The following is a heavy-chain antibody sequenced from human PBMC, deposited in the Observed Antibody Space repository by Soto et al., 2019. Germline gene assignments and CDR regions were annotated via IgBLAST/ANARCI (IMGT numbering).Heavy chain of an antibody. CDR1: GGTFSSYA. Sequence: ASVKVSCKASGGTFSSYAISWVRQAPGQGLEWMGGIIPIFGTANYAQKFQGRVTITADESTSTAYMELSSLRSEDTAVYYCARASYDSSGYPGTNFDYWGQGTLVTVSS. J-gene: IGHJ4*02. CDR3: ARASYDSSGYPGTNFDY. D-gene: IGHD3-22*01. CDR2: IIPIFGTA. V-gene: IGHV1-69*13.